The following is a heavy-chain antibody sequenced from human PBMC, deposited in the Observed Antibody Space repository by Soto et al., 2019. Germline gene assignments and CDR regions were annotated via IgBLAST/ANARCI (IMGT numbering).Heavy chain of an antibody. D-gene: IGHD6-13*01. Sequence: EESLTSSCQCSGYTFSNFWIAWVLQLPGKGLEWMGIIYPGDYETRYSPSFHGKVTISADRSIGTAYLQWSSLEASDSAFYFCARSPRSSPYFDYWGQGAMVTVSS. CDR2: IYPGDYET. V-gene: IGHV5-51*01. CDR3: ARSPRSSPYFDY. J-gene: IGHJ4*02. CDR1: GYTFSNFW.